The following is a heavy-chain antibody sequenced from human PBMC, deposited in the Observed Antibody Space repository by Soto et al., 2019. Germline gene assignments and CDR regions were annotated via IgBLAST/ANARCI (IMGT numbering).Heavy chain of an antibody. CDR3: AVVWVVTAVDFDY. V-gene: IGHV3-21*01. Sequence: PVVSRILACSSSVFTFISYIVECVRQAAGKGLEWVSSISISSIYIYYADSVKGLFTISIYNAKNSLYLQMNSLTAEDKAVYYWAVVWVVTAVDFDYWGQGTLVTVSS. J-gene: IGHJ4*02. CDR2: ISISSIYI. D-gene: IGHD3-22*01. CDR1: VFTFISYI.